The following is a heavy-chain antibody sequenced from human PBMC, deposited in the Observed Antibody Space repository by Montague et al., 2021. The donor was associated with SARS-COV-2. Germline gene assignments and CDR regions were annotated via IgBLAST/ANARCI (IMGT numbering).Heavy chain of an antibody. J-gene: IGHJ5*01. D-gene: IGHD1-14*01. Sequence: SETLSLTCTASGGSMSTTTHYWGWIRQPPGRGLEWIGSISYSGATYYNPSLKSRVTISLDTSKTQFSLQLTSVTAADTAVYYCVRDQNLSWFYSWGQGTLVSVSS. CDR2: ISYSGAT. V-gene: IGHV4-39*07. CDR3: VRDQNLSWFYS. CDR1: GGSMSTTTHY.